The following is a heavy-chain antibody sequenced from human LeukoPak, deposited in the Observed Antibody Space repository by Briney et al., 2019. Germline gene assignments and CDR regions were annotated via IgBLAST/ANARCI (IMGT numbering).Heavy chain of an antibody. Sequence: ASVKVSCKASGYTFSGYYIHWVRQAPGQGLEWMGWINPDIGGTDYAQKFQGRVTMTRDTSISTAYMELSSLRSDDTAVYYCARAQWELLGYYFDYWGQGTLVTVSS. V-gene: IGHV1-2*02. CDR3: ARAQWELLGYYFDY. J-gene: IGHJ4*02. CDR1: GYTFSGYY. CDR2: INPDIGGT. D-gene: IGHD1-26*01.